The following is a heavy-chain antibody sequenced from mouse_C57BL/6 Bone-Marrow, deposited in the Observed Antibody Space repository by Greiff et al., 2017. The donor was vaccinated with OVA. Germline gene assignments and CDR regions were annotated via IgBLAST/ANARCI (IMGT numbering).Heavy chain of an antibody. J-gene: IGHJ4*01. V-gene: IGHV1-72*01. CDR3: GGEGDGYPYAMDY. D-gene: IGHD2-3*01. Sequence: QVQLKQPGAELVKPGASVKLSCKASGYTFTSYCMHWVKQRPGRGLEWIGRIDPNSGGTKYNEKFKSKATLTVDKPSSTAYMQLSSLTSEDSAVYYCGGEGDGYPYAMDYWGQGTSVTVSS. CDR1: GYTFTSYC. CDR2: IDPNSGGT.